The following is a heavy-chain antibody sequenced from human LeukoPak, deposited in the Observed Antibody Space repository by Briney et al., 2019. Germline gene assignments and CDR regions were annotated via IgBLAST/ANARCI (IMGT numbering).Heavy chain of an antibody. D-gene: IGHD3-22*01. CDR1: GGSISSSSYY. J-gene: IGHJ4*02. CDR3: ARSLMGYDSSGYYYEFDY. Sequence: MTSETLSLTCTVSGGSISSSSYYWGWIRQPPGKGLEWIGSIYHSGSTYYNPSLKSRVTISVDTSKNQFSLKLSSVTAADTAVYYCARSLMGYDSSGYYYEFDYWGQGTLVTVSS. V-gene: IGHV4-39*01. CDR2: IYHSGST.